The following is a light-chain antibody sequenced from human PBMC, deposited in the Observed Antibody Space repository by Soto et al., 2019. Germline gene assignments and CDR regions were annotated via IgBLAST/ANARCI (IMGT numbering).Light chain of an antibody. J-gene: IGKJ2*01. CDR2: GAS. V-gene: IGKV3-20*01. Sequence: EIVLTQSPGTLSLSPGERATLSCRASQSVSSSYLAWYQQKLGQAPRLLIYGASSRATGIPDRFSGSGSGTDFTLTISSLETEDFAVYYCQQYGSSPPTYTFGQGTKLEIK. CDR1: QSVSSSY. CDR3: QQYGSSPPTYT.